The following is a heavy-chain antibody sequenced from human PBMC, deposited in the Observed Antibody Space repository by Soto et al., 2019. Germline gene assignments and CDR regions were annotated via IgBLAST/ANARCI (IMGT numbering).Heavy chain of an antibody. J-gene: IGHJ4*02. CDR3: SRRTVYGDLEY. V-gene: IGHV4-39*01. CDR1: GGSISSSSYY. Sequence: SETLSLTCTVSGGSISSSSYYWDWIRQPPGKGLEWIGSISYSGSTNYNPSLKSRVTMSVDTSENQFSLRLSSVTAADSAMYYCSRRTVYGDLEYWGQGTLVTVSS. CDR2: ISYSGST. D-gene: IGHD4-17*01.